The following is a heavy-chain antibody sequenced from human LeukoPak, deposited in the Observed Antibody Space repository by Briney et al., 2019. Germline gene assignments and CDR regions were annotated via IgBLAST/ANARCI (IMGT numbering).Heavy chain of an antibody. CDR1: GGSISSYY. CDR3: ARELLXRGSSY. D-gene: IGHD2-15*01. Sequence: SETLSLTCTVSGGSISSYYWSWIRQPPGKGLEWIGYIYHSGSTYYNPSLKSRVTISVDRSKNQFSLKLSSVTAADTAVYYCARELLXRGSSYWGQGTLVTVSS. J-gene: IGHJ4*02. CDR2: IYHSGST. V-gene: IGHV4-59*12.